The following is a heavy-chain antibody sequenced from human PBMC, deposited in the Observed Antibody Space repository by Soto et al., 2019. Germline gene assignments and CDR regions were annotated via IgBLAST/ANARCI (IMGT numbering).Heavy chain of an antibody. CDR1: GYTFTGYY. V-gene: IGHV1-2*02. D-gene: IGHD3-22*01. Sequence: SVKVCCKASGYTFTGYYIHWVRQAPGQGLEWMGWIIPGSGGTKYAQKFQGRVTVTGDTSTSTVYMELSRLTSDDTAVYYCVRGNYYSSCLYFAGWFDPCGHGTLVGVSS. CDR2: IIPGSGGT. J-gene: IGHJ5*02. CDR3: VRGNYYSSCLYFAGWFDP.